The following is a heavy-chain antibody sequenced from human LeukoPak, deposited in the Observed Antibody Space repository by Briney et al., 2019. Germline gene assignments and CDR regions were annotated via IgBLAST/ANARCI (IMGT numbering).Heavy chain of an antibody. Sequence: SETLSLTCTVSGGPISSGGYYWSWIRQHPGKGLEWIGYIYYSGSTYYNPSLKSRVTISVDTSKNQFSLKLSSVTAADTAVYYCARDNSVGDFWSGYSRAGGMDVWGQGTTVTVSS. CDR3: ARDNSVGDFWSGYSRAGGMDV. D-gene: IGHD3-3*01. CDR2: IYYSGST. J-gene: IGHJ6*02. CDR1: GGPISSGGYY. V-gene: IGHV4-31*03.